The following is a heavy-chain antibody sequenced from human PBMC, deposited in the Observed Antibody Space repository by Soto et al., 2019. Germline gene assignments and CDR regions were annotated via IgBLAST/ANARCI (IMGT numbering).Heavy chain of an antibody. V-gene: IGHV1-58*02. Sequence: GASVKVSCKASGFTFTSSAMQWVRQARGQRLEWIGWIVVGSGNTNYAQKFQERVTITRDMSTSTAYMELSSLRSEDTAVYYCAATITMVRGVGPPALSWYYYGMDVWGQGTTVTVSS. CDR1: GFTFTSSA. D-gene: IGHD3-10*01. J-gene: IGHJ6*02. CDR3: AATITMVRGVGPPALSWYYYGMDV. CDR2: IVVGSGNT.